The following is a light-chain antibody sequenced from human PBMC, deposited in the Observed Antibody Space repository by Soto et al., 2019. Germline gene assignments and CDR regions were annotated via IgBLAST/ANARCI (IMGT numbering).Light chain of an antibody. V-gene: IGKV1-5*03. CDR3: LQYTSYWT. CDR1: QRISRQ. CDR2: QAS. J-gene: IGKJ1*01. Sequence: DIQMPQAPSTLSASGGDRVSITCRASQRISRQLAWYQQKPWKAPNLLIYQASNLETAVPSRFTGSGSGTEFNLTISNLQPDKLATYYFLQYTSYWTFGQGNKVEVK.